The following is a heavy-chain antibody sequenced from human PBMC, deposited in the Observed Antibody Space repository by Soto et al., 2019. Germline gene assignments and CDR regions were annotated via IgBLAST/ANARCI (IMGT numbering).Heavy chain of an antibody. CDR2: ISWNSGRI. V-gene: IGHV3-9*01. CDR3: ANSVDWSTSSVAFHS. CDR1: GFTFNDYA. Sequence: EVQLVESGGALVQPGRSLRLSCAASGFTFNDYAMHWVRQAPGKGLEWLSGISWNSGRIAYADSVKGRFTVSRDNAKNALYLQMNSLRTEDTAFYYCANSVDWSTSSVAFHSWGQGTLVTVSS. D-gene: IGHD3-9*01. J-gene: IGHJ4*02.